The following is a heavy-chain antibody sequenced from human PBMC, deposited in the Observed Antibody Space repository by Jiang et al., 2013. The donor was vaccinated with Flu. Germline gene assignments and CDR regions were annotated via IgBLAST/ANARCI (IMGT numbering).Heavy chain of an antibody. V-gene: IGHV6-1*01. Sequence: QTLSLTCAISGDSVSSDSAAWNWIRQSPSRGLEWLGRTYFRSKWYNNYAVSVKSRITINPDTSKNQFSLQLNSVTPEDTAVYYCARTSSGWYGGDYFDYWGQGTLVTVSS. J-gene: IGHJ4*02. CDR2: TYFRSKWYN. CDR3: ARTSSGWYGGDYFDY. D-gene: IGHD6-19*01. CDR1: GDSVSSDSAA.